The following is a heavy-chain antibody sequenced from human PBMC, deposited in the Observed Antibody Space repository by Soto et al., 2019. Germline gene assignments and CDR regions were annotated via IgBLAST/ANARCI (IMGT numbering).Heavy chain of an antibody. Sequence: EVQLVESGGGLVQPGGSLKLSCAASGFTFSGSAMHWVRQASGKGLEWVGRIRSKANSYATAYAASVKGRFTISRDDSKNTAYRQMNSLKTEDTAVYYCTSTYYYDSSGSNYGMDVWGQGPTVTVSS. V-gene: IGHV3-73*02. CDR1: GFTFSGSA. D-gene: IGHD3-22*01. CDR3: TSTYYYDSSGSNYGMDV. CDR2: IRSKANSYAT. J-gene: IGHJ6*02.